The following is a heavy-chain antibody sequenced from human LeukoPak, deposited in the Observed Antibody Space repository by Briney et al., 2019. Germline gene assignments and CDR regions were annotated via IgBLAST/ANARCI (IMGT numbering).Heavy chain of an antibody. D-gene: IGHD6-13*01. CDR3: AKDIGPLGSSSLDRGSYFDY. J-gene: IGHJ4*02. Sequence: PGRSLRLSCTASGFTFDDYAMHWVRQAPGKGLEWVSGISWNSGSIGYADSVKGRFTISRDNAKNSLYLQMNSLRAEDTALYYCAKDIGPLGSSSLDRGSYFDYWGQGTLVTVSS. CDR1: GFTFDDYA. V-gene: IGHV3-9*01. CDR2: ISWNSGSI.